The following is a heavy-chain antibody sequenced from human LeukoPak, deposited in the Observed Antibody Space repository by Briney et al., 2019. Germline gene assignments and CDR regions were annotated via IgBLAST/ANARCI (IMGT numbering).Heavy chain of an antibody. CDR2: NYYSGST. CDR1: GASISSGGYY. V-gene: IGHV4-31*03. Sequence: SQTLSLTCTVSGASISSGGYYWSWIRQHPGKGLEWIGYNYYSGSTYYNPSLRSRVTISLDTSKNQFSLKLSSVTAADTAVYYCARGDEGITIFGVANAFDIWGQGTMVTVSS. CDR3: ARGDEGITIFGVANAFDI. D-gene: IGHD3-3*01. J-gene: IGHJ3*02.